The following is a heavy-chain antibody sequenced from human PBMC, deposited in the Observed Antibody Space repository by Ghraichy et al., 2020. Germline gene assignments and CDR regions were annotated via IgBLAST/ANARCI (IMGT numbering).Heavy chain of an antibody. Sequence: GGSLRLSCAASGFIFSSYGMHWVRQAPGKGLEWVAFIRLDGSNKYYAESVKGRFTISRDNSKNTLYLQMNSLRAEDTAVYYCAKEEGIYSGYAEPTYYFDYWGQGTLVTVSS. CDR1: GFIFSSYG. V-gene: IGHV3-30*02. CDR3: AKEEGIYSGYAEPTYYFDY. J-gene: IGHJ4*02. D-gene: IGHD5-12*01. CDR2: IRLDGSNK.